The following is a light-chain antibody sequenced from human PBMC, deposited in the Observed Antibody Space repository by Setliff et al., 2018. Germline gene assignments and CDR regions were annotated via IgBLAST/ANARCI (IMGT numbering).Light chain of an antibody. CDR3: SSYTSSITLV. J-gene: IGLJ2*01. CDR1: SSDVGGYNY. CDR2: DVS. Sequence: QSVLTQPASVSGSPGQSITISCTGTSSDVGGYNYVSWYQQHPGKAPKLMLYDVSNRPSGVSNRFSGSKSGNTASLTISGPQAEDEADYYCSSYTSSITLVFGGGTKVTVL. V-gene: IGLV2-14*03.